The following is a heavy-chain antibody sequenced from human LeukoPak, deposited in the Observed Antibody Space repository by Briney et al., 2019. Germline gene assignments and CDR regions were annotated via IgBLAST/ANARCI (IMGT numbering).Heavy chain of an antibody. D-gene: IGHD5-18*01. CDR3: ARIQLWPLHYFDY. V-gene: IGHV4-34*01. Sequence: SETLSLTCAVYGGSFSDYYWSWIRQPPGKGLEWIGEINHSGDTKYNASRKSRVTILVGTCKNQFSLKVSSVTAADTAVYYCARIQLWPLHYFDYWGQGTLVTVSS. CDR1: GGSFSDYY. J-gene: IGHJ4*02. CDR2: INHSGDT.